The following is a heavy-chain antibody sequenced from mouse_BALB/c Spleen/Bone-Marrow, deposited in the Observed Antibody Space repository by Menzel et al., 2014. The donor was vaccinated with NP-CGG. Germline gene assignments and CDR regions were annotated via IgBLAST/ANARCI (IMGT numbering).Heavy chain of an antibody. J-gene: IGHJ4*01. CDR3: ASYYTYGYYAMDY. CDR1: GFNIKDTY. V-gene: IGHV14-3*02. Sequence: VHVKQSGAELVKPGASVKLSCTASGFNIKDTYMHWVKQRPEQGLEWIGRIEPANGNTKYDPKFQGKATITADPYSKTAFLQLSSLTSEDTAVYYCASYYTYGYYAMDYWGQGTSVTVSS. CDR2: IEPANGNT. D-gene: IGHD2-14*01.